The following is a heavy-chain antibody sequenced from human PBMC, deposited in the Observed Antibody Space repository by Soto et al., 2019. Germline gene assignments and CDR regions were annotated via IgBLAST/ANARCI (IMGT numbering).Heavy chain of an antibody. D-gene: IGHD1-26*01. CDR2: IIPIFGTA. CDR3: ARDGGRHSGGIDY. CDR1: GGTFSSYS. V-gene: IGHV1-69*01. Sequence: QVQLVQSGAEVKKPGSSVQVSCKASGGTFSSYSINWVRQAPGQGLEWMGEIIPIFGTATYAQKFQGRVTITADESTSPAYMELSSLRSEDTAVYYCARDGGRHSGGIDYWGQGTLVTVSS. J-gene: IGHJ4*02.